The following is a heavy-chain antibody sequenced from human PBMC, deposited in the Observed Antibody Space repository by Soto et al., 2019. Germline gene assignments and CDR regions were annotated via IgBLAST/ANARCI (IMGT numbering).Heavy chain of an antibody. CDR2: IKPDGSEL. CDR1: GFVFSSFW. V-gene: IGHV3-7*03. J-gene: IGHJ6*02. Sequence: EVQLVESGGGLVLPGGSPRLSCTGSGFVFSSFWMTWVRQAPGKGLEWVANIKPDGSELHYADSVKGRFTISRDNARNSLYLQLSSLRVEDTAAYYCAREPLLKSIPAYRYFYYAMNVWGQGTTFIVS. CDR3: AREPLLKSIPAYRYFYYAMNV. D-gene: IGHD3-16*01.